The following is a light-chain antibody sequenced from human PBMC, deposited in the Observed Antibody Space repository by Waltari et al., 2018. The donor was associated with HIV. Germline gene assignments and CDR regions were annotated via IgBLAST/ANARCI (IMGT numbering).Light chain of an antibody. CDR1: SSDVGNSDL. CDR2: EVN. CDR3: CSYSDRRIYV. J-gene: IGLJ1*01. V-gene: IGLV2-23*02. Sequence: QSALTQPASVSGSLGQSITISCTGTSSDVGNSDLVSWYQQHPGKAPKIIIYEVNKRPPGASNRMSGSKSGNTASLTISGLQAEDEADYYCCSYSDRRIYVFGSGTRVSAL.